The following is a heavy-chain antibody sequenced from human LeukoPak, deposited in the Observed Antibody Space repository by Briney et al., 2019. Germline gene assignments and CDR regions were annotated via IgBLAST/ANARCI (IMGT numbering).Heavy chain of an antibody. CDR3: ARGGVPYYYHYMDV. Sequence: GGSLRLSCAASGFPFSSYSMNWVRQAPGKGLEWLSSISSSSNYIYYADSVKGRFTISRDNAKNSLFLQMNSLRAEDTAVYYCARGGVPYYYHYMDVWGKGTTVTVSS. D-gene: IGHD2-8*01. J-gene: IGHJ6*03. CDR2: ISSSSNYI. V-gene: IGHV3-21*01. CDR1: GFPFSSYS.